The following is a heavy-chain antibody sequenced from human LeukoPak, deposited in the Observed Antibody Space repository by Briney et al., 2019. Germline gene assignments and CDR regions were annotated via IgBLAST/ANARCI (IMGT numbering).Heavy chain of an antibody. CDR3: AKALGNIVVTTTDY. CDR2: ISSSCGTT. Sequence: PWASLKLSCKASGFTFTSYAISWVRQAPGKGLEWMSRISSSCGTTNYADSVKGRFTITRDKSKNTPYMQMHRLIAEDTAVYYCAKALGNIVVTTTDYWGQGSLVTVSS. CDR1: GFTFTSYA. D-gene: IGHD5-12*01. V-gene: IGHV3-23*01. J-gene: IGHJ4*02.